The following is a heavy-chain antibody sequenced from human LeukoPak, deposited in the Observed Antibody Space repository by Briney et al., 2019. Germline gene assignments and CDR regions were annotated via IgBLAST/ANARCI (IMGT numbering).Heavy chain of an antibody. CDR2: ISAYNGNT. CDR1: GYTLRSYG. J-gene: IGHJ4*02. CDR3: ARRAGGYSHPYDY. V-gene: IGHV1-18*01. D-gene: IGHD4-23*01. Sequence: ASVKVSCKASGYTLRSYGITWVRQAPGQGLEWMGWISAYNGNTKYPQKLQGRVTMTTDTSTSTAYMELRSLRSDDTAVYYCARRAGGYSHPYDYWGQGILVTVSS.